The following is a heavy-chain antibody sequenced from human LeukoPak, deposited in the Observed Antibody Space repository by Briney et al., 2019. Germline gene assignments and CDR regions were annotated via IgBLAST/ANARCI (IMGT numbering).Heavy chain of an antibody. CDR2: TYYSGST. D-gene: IGHD5-24*01. CDR1: GGSISSYY. J-gene: IGHJ3*02. Sequence: PSETLSLTCTVSGGSISSYYWSWIRQPPGKGLEWIGYTYYSGSTNYNPSLKSRVTISVDTSKNQFSLKLSSVTAADTAVYYCARVPTRYQIDAFDIWGQGTMVTVSS. V-gene: IGHV4-59*01. CDR3: ARVPTRYQIDAFDI.